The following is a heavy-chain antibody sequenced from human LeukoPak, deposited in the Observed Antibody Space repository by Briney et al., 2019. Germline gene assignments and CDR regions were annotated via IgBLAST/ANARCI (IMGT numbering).Heavy chain of an antibody. D-gene: IGHD2-8*02. CDR3: ARDRVMCGVCYHWYFDL. Sequence: SVKVSCKASGCTFSSYAISWVRQAPGQGLEWMGRIIPIFGTANYAQKFQGRVTITTDESTSTAYMELSSLRSEDTAVYYCARDRVMCGVCYHWYFDLWGRGTLVTVSS. CDR2: IIPIFGTA. V-gene: IGHV1-69*05. J-gene: IGHJ2*01. CDR1: GCTFSSYA.